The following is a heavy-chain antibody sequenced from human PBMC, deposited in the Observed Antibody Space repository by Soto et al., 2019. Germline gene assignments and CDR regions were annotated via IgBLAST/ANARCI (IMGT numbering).Heavy chain of an antibody. CDR2: IYYSGST. V-gene: IGHV4-39*01. Sequence: PSETLSLTCTVSGGSISSSSYYWGWIRQPPGKGLEWIGSIYYSGSTYYNPSLKSRVTISVDTSNNQFSLKLSSVTAADTAVYYCARRASEGFGDRFLYYGMDVWGQGTTVTVSS. CDR1: GGSISSSSYY. J-gene: IGHJ6*02. CDR3: ARRASEGFGDRFLYYGMDV. D-gene: IGHD3-10*01.